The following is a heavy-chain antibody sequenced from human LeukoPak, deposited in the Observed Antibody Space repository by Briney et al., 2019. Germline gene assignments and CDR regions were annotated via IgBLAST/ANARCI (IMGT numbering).Heavy chain of an antibody. CDR2: ISYDGSKK. V-gene: IGHV3-30-3*02. CDR1: GFTFSTYA. J-gene: IGHJ4*02. D-gene: IGHD3-22*01. CDR3: AKPYDSSLYTNLDY. Sequence: PGRSLKLSCVASGFTFSTYAMHWVRQAPGKGLEWVTVISYDGSKKYYADSVKGRFTISRDNSKNTLYLQVDSLRPEDTAVYYCAKPYDSSLYTNLDYWGQGTVDTVSS.